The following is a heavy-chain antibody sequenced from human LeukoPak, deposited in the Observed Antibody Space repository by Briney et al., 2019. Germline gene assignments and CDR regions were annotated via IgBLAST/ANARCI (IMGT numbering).Heavy chain of an antibody. J-gene: IGHJ6*02. CDR3: ARSLDV. V-gene: IGHV3-30*03. Sequence: GRSLRLSCAASGFTFSGYGMHWVRQAPGKGLEWVTGIAFDGSRKHYADSVKGRFTISRDNARNTMDLQMNSLRVEDTAVYYCARSLDVWGQGTTVTVSS. CDR2: IAFDGSRK. CDR1: GFTFSGYG.